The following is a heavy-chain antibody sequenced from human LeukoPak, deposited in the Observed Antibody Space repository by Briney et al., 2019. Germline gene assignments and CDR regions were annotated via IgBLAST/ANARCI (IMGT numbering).Heavy chain of an antibody. J-gene: IGHJ3*02. D-gene: IGHD1-1*01. CDR1: GGSLSGYY. Sequence: SETLSLTCAVSGGSLSGYYWTWIRQPPGKGLEWIGYIYYSGSTNYNPSLKSRVTISVDTSKNQFSLKLSSVTAADTAVYYCARRRPNDAFDIWGQGTMVTVSS. CDR3: ARRRPNDAFDI. CDR2: IYYSGST. V-gene: IGHV4-59*01.